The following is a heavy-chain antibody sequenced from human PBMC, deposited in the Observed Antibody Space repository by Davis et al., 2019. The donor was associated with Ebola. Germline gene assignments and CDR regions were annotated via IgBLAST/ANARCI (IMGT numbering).Heavy chain of an antibody. CDR3: VRVSDGMDV. Sequence: ASVKVSCKASGYTFTSYAMHWVRQAPGQRLEWMGWISAYNGNTNYVQKLQGRVTVTTDTSTSTAYMELSSLRSEDTAVYYCVRVSDGMDVWGQGTTVTVSS. CDR2: ISAYNGNT. V-gene: IGHV1-18*01. J-gene: IGHJ6*02. CDR1: GYTFTSYA.